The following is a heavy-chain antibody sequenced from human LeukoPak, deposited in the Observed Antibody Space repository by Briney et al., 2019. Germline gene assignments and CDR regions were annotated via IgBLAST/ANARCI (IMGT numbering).Heavy chain of an antibody. CDR2: INPNSGGT. CDR1: GYTFTGYY. J-gene: IGHJ5*02. D-gene: IGHD4-17*01. V-gene: IGHV1-2*02. Sequence: GASVRVSCKASGYTFTGYYMHWVRQAPGQGLEWRGWINPNSGGTNYAQKFQGRVTMTRDTSISTAYMELSRLRSDDTAVYYCARVRVTTARRQYNWFDPWGQGTLVTVSS. CDR3: ARVRVTTARRQYNWFDP.